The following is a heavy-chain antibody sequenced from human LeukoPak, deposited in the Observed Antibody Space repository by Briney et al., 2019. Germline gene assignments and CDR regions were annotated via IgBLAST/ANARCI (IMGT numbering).Heavy chain of an antibody. CDR2: IYTSGS. CDR1: GGSICSYY. CDR3: ARAEGEYGSGSYGSFDY. J-gene: IGHJ4*02. D-gene: IGHD3-10*01. Sequence: SETLSLTCTVSGGSICSYYWSWIRQPAGKGLEWIGRIYTSGSDYNSSLRSRVTMSVDTSKNQFSLKLSSVSAADTAVYYCARAEGEYGSGSYGSFDYWGQGILVTVSS. V-gene: IGHV4-4*07.